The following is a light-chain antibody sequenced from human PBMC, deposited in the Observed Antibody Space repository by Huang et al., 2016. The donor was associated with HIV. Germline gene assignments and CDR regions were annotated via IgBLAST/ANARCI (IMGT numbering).Light chain of an antibody. CDR1: QGITDD. CDR2: GAS. V-gene: IGKV1-6*01. Sequence: AIQMTQSPSSLSASVGDRVTITCRASQGITDDLAWSQQKPGKAPKLLISGASTLRSWVPSRFSGSGSGTDFTLTISSLQPEDYATYYCLQDHNYPRTFGQGTKVEI. J-gene: IGKJ1*01. CDR3: LQDHNYPRT.